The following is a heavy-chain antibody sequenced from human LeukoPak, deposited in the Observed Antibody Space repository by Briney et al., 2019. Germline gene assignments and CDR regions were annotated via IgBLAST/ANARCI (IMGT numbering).Heavy chain of an antibody. CDR1: GLTVGFKC. J-gene: IGHJ4*02. CDR3: ATRPDGNDVPYFDY. Sequence: HPGGSLRLSCAASGLTVGFKCMSWVRQAPGKGLEWVSIIYSGGSSYYADSVKGRFTVSRDTSKNTLYLQMNSLRAEDTAVYYCATRPDGNDVPYFDYWGQGTLVTVSS. V-gene: IGHV3-66*01. D-gene: IGHD5-12*01. CDR2: IYSGGSS.